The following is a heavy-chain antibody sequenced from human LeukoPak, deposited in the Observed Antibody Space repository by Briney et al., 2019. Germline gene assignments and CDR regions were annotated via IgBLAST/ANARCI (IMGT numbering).Heavy chain of an antibody. Sequence: ASVKVSCKASAYTFTGYYMHWVRQAPGQGLEWMGWINPNSGGTNYAQKFQGRVTMTRDTSISTAYMELSRLRSDDTAVYYCARDRGYCSSTGCSPGGYNWFDPWGQGTLVTVSS. D-gene: IGHD2-2*01. CDR2: INPNSGGT. J-gene: IGHJ5*02. CDR3: ARDRGYCSSTGCSPGGYNWFDP. CDR1: AYTFTGYY. V-gene: IGHV1-2*02.